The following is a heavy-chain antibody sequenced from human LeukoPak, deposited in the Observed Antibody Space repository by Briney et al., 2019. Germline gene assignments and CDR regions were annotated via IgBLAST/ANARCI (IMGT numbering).Heavy chain of an antibody. J-gene: IGHJ3*01. V-gene: IGHV1-69*04. CDR2: IIPILGIA. D-gene: IGHD1-26*01. CDR1: GGTFSSYA. Sequence: SVKVSCKASGGTFSSYAISWVRQAPGQGLEWMGRIIPILGIANYAQKFQGRVTITADNSTSTAYMELSSLRSEDTAVYYCAKDITRIPRIVGATPAVWGQGTMVTVSS. CDR3: AKDITRIPRIVGATPAV.